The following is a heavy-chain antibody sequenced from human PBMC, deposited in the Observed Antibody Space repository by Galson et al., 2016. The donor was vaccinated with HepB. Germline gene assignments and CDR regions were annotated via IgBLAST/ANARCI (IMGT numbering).Heavy chain of an antibody. CDR2: ISYSGRT. D-gene: IGHD2-8*02. CDR3: ARDHCTGGVCYSSPWYYGMDV. Sequence: SETLSLTCAVSGGSLSTRNWWSWIRQTPGKGLEWIGYISYSGRTDYNPSLQSRVTISADTSKNQLSLMLSSVTAADTAVYFCARDHCTGGVCYSSPWYYGMDVWGQGTTVTVSS. CDR1: GGSLSTRNW. J-gene: IGHJ6*02. V-gene: IGHV4-4*02.